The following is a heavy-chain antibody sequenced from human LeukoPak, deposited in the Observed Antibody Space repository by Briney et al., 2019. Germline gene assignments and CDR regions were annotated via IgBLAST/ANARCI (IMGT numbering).Heavy chain of an antibody. CDR1: GYSFTSYW. D-gene: IGHD1-26*01. Sequence: ESLKISCKGSGYSFTSYWIGWVRQMPGKGLKWMGIIYPGDSDARYSPSFQGQVTISADNSISTAYLQWSSLKASDTAMYYCARRRDLYSGSYYPFDYWGQGTLVTVSS. V-gene: IGHV5-51*01. CDR3: ARRRDLYSGSYYPFDY. J-gene: IGHJ4*02. CDR2: IYPGDSDA.